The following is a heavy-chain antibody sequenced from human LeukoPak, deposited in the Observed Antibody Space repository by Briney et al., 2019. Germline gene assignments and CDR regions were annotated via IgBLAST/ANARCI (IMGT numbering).Heavy chain of an antibody. CDR3: AKEEGYYYDSSGYYYPLIAFDI. V-gene: IGHV1-2*02. D-gene: IGHD3-22*01. CDR2: INPNSGGT. J-gene: IGHJ3*02. Sequence: ASVKVSCKASGYTFTGYYMHWVRQAPGQGLEWMGWINPNSGGTNYAQKFQGRVTMTRDTSISTAYMELSRLRSDDTAVYYCAKEEGYYYDSSGYYYPLIAFDIWGQGTMVTVSS. CDR1: GYTFTGYY.